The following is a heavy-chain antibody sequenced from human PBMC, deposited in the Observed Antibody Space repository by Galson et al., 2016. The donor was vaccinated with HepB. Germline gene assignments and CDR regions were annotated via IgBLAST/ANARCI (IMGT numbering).Heavy chain of an antibody. CDR2: IIWNSNFI. D-gene: IGHD5-12*01. V-gene: IGHV3-9*01. CDR3: VKESGDAGNFDY. CDR1: GFTFDDYA. Sequence: LRLSCAASGFTFDDYAMHWVRQAPGKGLEWVSGIIWNSNFIAYADSVKGRFTVSRDNAKNSLYLQMNSLKTDDTALYYCVKESGDAGNFDYWGLGTRVTVSS. J-gene: IGHJ4*02.